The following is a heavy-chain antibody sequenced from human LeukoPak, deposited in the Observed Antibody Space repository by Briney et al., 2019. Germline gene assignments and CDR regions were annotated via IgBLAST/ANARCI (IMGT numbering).Heavy chain of an antibody. D-gene: IGHD3-10*01. V-gene: IGHV3-23*01. J-gene: IGHJ4*02. Sequence: PGGSLRLSCAASGFTFSSLSMTWVRQAPGKGLEWVSGISGSGDNTYYGDSVKGRFTISRDNSKSTMYLQMNSLRVEDTAVYYCVKWTSYGMNWGQGTLVTVSS. CDR3: VKWTSYGMN. CDR2: ISGSGDNT. CDR1: GFTFSSLS.